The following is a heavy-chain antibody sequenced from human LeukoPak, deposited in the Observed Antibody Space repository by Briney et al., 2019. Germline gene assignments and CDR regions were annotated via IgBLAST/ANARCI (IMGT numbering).Heavy chain of an antibody. V-gene: IGHV3-48*03. CDR1: GLTFSNYE. Sequence: GGSLRLSCAASGLTFSNYEMHCVRQAPGKGLEWVSYISSSGSDICYADSVKGRFTISRDNAKNSLYLHMNSLRAEDTAVYYCARDYGGSSPFDYWGQGTLVTVSS. D-gene: IGHD4-23*01. J-gene: IGHJ4*02. CDR3: ARDYGGSSPFDY. CDR2: ISSSGSDI.